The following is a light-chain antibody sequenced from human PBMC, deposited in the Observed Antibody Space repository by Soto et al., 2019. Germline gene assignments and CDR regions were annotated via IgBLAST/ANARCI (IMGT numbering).Light chain of an antibody. CDR3: QQSSDWLT. V-gene: IGKV3-11*01. J-gene: IGKJ4*01. Sequence: EIVLTQSPATLSLSPGERATLSCRASQTVSSYLAWYQQEPGQAPRLLVYDASNRATGIPARFSGSGSGTDFTLTISSLEPEDFAVYYCQQSSDWLTFGGGTKVEIK. CDR2: DAS. CDR1: QTVSSY.